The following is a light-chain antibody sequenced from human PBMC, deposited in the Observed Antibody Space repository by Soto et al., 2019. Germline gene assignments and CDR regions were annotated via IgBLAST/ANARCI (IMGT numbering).Light chain of an antibody. Sequence: EVVLAQSPDTLSLSPGERATLSCTASGSVSTYLAWYHQKPGQSPRLLIYDTSRRATGIPARFSGSGSGTDFTLTISSLEPEDFVVYYCQQRSNWPLTFGGGTKVEIK. CDR3: QQRSNWPLT. CDR2: DTS. J-gene: IGKJ4*01. V-gene: IGKV3-11*01. CDR1: GSVSTY.